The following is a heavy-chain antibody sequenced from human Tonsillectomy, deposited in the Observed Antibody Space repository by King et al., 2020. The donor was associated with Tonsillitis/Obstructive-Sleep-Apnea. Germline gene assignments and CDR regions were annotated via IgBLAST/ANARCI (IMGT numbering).Heavy chain of an antibody. CDR2: VKRITDGGSK. D-gene: IGHD4-17*01. Sequence: VQLVESGGGLVKPGGALRLSCEASGFPLRNAWIGWCRQAPGKGREWLGGVKRITDGGSKYNLAPVKGRFTISRVDSQNTLYLQMNSLKTEDTAVYYCTTRYGNYWGQGTLVTVSS. CDR3: TTRYGNY. J-gene: IGHJ4*02. CDR1: GFPLRNAW. V-gene: IGHV3-15*01.